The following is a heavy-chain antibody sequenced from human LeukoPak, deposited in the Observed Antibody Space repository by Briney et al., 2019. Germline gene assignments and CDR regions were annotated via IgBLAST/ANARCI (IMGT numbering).Heavy chain of an antibody. J-gene: IGHJ4*02. V-gene: IGHV3-74*01. D-gene: IGHD1-26*01. CDR2: IVSDGSTT. CDR1: GFTFSSYW. Sequence: QSGGSLRLSCAASGFTFSSYWMHWVRQAPGKGLVWVSRIVSDGSTTTYADSVKGRFTISRDNAKNTLYLQMHSLRAEDTAVYYCVRGVGATQGPFDYWGQGTLVTVSS. CDR3: VRGVGATQGPFDY.